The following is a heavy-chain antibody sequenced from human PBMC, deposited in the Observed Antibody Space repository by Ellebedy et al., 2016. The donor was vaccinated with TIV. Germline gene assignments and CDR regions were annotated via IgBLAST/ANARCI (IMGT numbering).Heavy chain of an antibody. CDR2: INPSGGST. CDR3: ARDPDYSNREYYFDY. J-gene: IGHJ4*02. V-gene: IGHV1-46*04. CDR1: GGTFSSYA. D-gene: IGHD4-11*01. Sequence: AASVKVSCKASGGTFSSYAISWVRQAPGQGLEWMGIINPSGGSTTYAQKLQGRVTMTRDTSTSTVYMELSSLRSEDTAVYYCARDPDYSNREYYFDYWGQGTLVTVSS.